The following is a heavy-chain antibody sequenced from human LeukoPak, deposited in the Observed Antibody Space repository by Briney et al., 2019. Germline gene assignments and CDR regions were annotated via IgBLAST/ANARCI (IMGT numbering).Heavy chain of an antibody. Sequence: KPSETLSLTCTVSGGSISSYYWSWIRQPPGKGLEWIGYIYYSGSTNYNPSLKSRVTISVDTSKNQFSLKLSSVTAADTAVYYCARRRGQSLDPWGQGTLVTVSS. CDR1: GGSISSYY. CDR2: IYYSGST. V-gene: IGHV4-59*08. CDR3: ARRRGQSLDP. J-gene: IGHJ5*02.